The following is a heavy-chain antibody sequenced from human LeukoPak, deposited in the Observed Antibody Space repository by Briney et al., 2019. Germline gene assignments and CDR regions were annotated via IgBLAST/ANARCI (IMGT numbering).Heavy chain of an antibody. CDR2: ISGSSVST. V-gene: IGHV3-23*01. J-gene: IGHJ5*02. CDR1: GFTFSSYA. D-gene: IGHD3-10*01. CDR3: CLWFNNWFDP. Sequence: PGGSLRLSCAASGFTFSSYAMSWVRQAPGKGLEWVSGISGSSVSTDYADSVKGRFTISRDNSKNTLYLQMNSLRAEDTAVYYCCLWFNNWFDPWGQGTLVTVSS.